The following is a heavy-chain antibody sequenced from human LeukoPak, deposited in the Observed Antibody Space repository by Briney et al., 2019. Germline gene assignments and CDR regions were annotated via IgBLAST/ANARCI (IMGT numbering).Heavy chain of an antibody. J-gene: IGHJ3*01. D-gene: IGHD3-16*01. V-gene: IGHV4-38-2*01. CDR1: GYSISRGYS. Sequence: SETLSLTCAVSGYSISRGYSWGWIRQPPGKGLEWIGNIYHSESTHYNPSLKSRVTISPDTSKNQFSLKLSSVTASDTAVYYCARFDHVWETHGMDAFDLWGEGTMVTVSS. CDR3: ARFDHVWETHGMDAFDL. CDR2: IYHSEST.